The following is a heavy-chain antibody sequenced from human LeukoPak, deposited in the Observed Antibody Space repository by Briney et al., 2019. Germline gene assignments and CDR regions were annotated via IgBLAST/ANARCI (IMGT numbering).Heavy chain of an antibody. CDR2: IIPIFGTA. D-gene: IGHD5-18*01. CDR3: ARSVRGYEFSGDY. Sequence: SVKVSCKASGGTFSSYTISWVRQAPGQGLEWMGRIIPIFGTANYAQKFQGRVTITTDESTSTAYMELSSLRSEDTAVYYCARSVRGYEFSGDYWGQGTLVTVSS. J-gene: IGHJ4*02. CDR1: GGTFSSYT. V-gene: IGHV1-69*05.